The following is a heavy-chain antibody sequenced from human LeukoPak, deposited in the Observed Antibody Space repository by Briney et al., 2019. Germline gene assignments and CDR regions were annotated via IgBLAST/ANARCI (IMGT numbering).Heavy chain of an antibody. V-gene: IGHV3-48*04. J-gene: IGHJ3*02. D-gene: IGHD2-21*02. CDR2: ISSSSSTI. CDR3: ARDRYCGGDCYTNDAFDI. Sequence: GGSLRLSCAASGFTFSSYSMNWVRQAPGKGLEWVSYISSSSSTIYYADSVKGRFTISRDNAKNSLYLQMNSLRAEDTALYYCARDRYCGGDCYTNDAFDIWGQGTMVTVSS. CDR1: GFTFSSYS.